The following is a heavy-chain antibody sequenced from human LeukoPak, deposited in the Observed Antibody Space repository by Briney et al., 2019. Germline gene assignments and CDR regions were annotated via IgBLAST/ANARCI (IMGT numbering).Heavy chain of an antibody. CDR2: IYYSGST. Sequence: SETLSLTCTVSGGSISSSSYYWGWIRQPPGKGLEWIGSIYYSGSTYYNPSLKSRVTISVDTSKNQFSLKLGSVTAADTAVYYCASGPPPGDSSGYYVDYWGQGTLVTVSS. J-gene: IGHJ4*02. CDR3: ASGPPPGDSSGYYVDY. V-gene: IGHV4-39*07. D-gene: IGHD3-22*01. CDR1: GGSISSSSYY.